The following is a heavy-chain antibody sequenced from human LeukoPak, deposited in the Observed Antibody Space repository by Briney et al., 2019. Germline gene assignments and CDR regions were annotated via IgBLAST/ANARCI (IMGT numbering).Heavy chain of an antibody. D-gene: IGHD6-19*01. V-gene: IGHV3-23*01. J-gene: IGHJ4*02. CDR3: AKLPVSYSSGWSNFDY. CDR2: ISGSGGST. Sequence: GGSLRLSCAASGFTFSSYAMSWVRQAPGKGLEWVSAISGSGGSTYYADSVKGRFTISRDNSKNTLYLQMNSLRAEDTAVYYCAKLPVSYSSGWSNFDYWGQGTLVTVSS. CDR1: GFTFSSYA.